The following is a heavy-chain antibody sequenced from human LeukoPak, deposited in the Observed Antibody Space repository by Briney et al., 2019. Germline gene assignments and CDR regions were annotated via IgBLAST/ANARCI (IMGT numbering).Heavy chain of an antibody. CDR3: AKGGWLEY. CDR2: LSDDGGHT. Sequence: PGGSLRLSCAATGFTFSTYAMSWVRQAPGKGLEWVSALSDDGGHTYYADSVKGRFTISRVNSKNTLYLQMNSPRAEDTAVYHCAKGGWLEYWGQGTLVTVSS. D-gene: IGHD6-19*01. CDR1: GFTFSTYA. J-gene: IGHJ4*02. V-gene: IGHV3-23*01.